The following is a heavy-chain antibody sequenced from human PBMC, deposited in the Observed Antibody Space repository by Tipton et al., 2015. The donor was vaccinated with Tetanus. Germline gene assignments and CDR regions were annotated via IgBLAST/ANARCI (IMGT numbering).Heavy chain of an antibody. Sequence: TLSLTCTVSGDSISFYYWSWIRQPPGKGLEWIGYIYYSGNTKYNPSLKSRVTMSVDTSKNQFSLILTSVTPADTAVYYCARDLRRYQQSNWFGPWGQGTLVTVPS. V-gene: IGHV4-59*12. CDR3: ARDLRRYQQSNWFGP. D-gene: IGHD2-2*01. J-gene: IGHJ5*02. CDR1: GDSISFYY. CDR2: IYYSGNT.